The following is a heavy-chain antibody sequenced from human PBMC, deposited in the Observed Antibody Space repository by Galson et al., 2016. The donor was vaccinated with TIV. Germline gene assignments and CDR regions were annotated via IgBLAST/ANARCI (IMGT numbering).Heavy chain of an antibody. V-gene: IGHV3-7*03. D-gene: IGHD6-13*01. CDR3: ARAIAAPECY. Sequence: SLRLSCAASGSGFSFSNAWMTWVRQAPGKGLEWVANIDQDGSEKYYVDSVKGRFTISRDNAKNSLYLQMNSLRVEDTAVYYCARAIAAPECYWGQGTLVTVSS. J-gene: IGHJ4*02. CDR1: GSGFSFSNAW. CDR2: IDQDGSEK.